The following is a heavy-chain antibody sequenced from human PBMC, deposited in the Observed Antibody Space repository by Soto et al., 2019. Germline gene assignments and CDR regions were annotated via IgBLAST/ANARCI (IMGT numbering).Heavy chain of an antibody. CDR2: IVVGSGNT. Sequence: SVKVSCKASGFTFTSSAMQWVRQARGQHLEWIGWIVVGSGNTNYAQKFQDRVTITRDMSTSTAYMELSSLRSEDTAVYYCAADYYGSGSYYYYMDVWGKGTTVTVSS. CDR3: AADYYGSGSYYYYMDV. D-gene: IGHD3-10*01. J-gene: IGHJ6*03. V-gene: IGHV1-58*02. CDR1: GFTFTSSA.